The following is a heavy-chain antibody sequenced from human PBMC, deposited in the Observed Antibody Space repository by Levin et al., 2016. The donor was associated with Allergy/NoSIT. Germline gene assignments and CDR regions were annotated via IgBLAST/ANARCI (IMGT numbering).Heavy chain of an antibody. Sequence: WIRQPPGKGLEWVSAISGSGGSTYYADSVKGRFTISRDNSKNTLYLQMNSLRAEDTAVYYCAKTGTWPHPLDYWGQGTLVTVSS. CDR2: ISGSGGST. D-gene: IGHD3-10*01. V-gene: IGHV3-23*01. J-gene: IGHJ4*02. CDR3: AKTGTWPHPLDY.